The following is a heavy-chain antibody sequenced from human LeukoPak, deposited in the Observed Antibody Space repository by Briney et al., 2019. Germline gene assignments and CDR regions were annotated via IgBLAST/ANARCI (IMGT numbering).Heavy chain of an antibody. CDR3: ARIPPSGDYLGVFDS. CDR2: IYYSGST. V-gene: IGHV4-59*08. Sequence: SETLSLTCTVAGGSISGYYWGWIRQPPGKGLDYIGYIYYSGSTNYNPSLKSRVTISVDTSKNQFSLQLSSVTAADTAVYYCARIPPSGDYLGVFDSWGQGTLVTVSS. CDR1: GGSISGYY. D-gene: IGHD3-16*01. J-gene: IGHJ5*01.